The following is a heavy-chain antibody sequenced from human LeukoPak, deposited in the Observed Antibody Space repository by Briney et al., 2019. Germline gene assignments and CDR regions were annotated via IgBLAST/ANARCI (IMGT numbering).Heavy chain of an antibody. V-gene: IGHV4-4*02. CDR1: GGSISSGNW. J-gene: IGHJ3*02. Sequence: PSETLSLTCAVSGGSISSGNWWSWVRQPPGEGLEWIGEIYHSGSTNYNPSLKSRVIISVDKSNNQFSLKLSSVTAADTALYYCARPGRGGAFGIWGQGTMVTVSS. CDR3: ARPGRGGAFGI. CDR2: IYHSGST. D-gene: IGHD1-1*01.